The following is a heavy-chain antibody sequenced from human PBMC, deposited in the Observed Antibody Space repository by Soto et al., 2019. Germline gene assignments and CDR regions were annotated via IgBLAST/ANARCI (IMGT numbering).Heavy chain of an antibody. CDR1: GGTFSSYA. Sequence: VASVKVSCKASGGTFSSYAISWVRQAPGQGLEWMGGIIPIFGTANYAQKFQGRVTITADESTSTAYMELSSLRSEDTAVYYCARPNWNYYYYGMDVWGQGTKVTVSS. CDR2: IIPIFGTA. D-gene: IGHD1-20*01. CDR3: ARPNWNYYYYGMDV. V-gene: IGHV1-69*13. J-gene: IGHJ6*02.